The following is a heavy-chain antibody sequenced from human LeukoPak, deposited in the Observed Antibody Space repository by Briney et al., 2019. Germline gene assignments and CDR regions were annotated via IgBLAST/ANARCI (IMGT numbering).Heavy chain of an antibody. CDR1: GFIFGDFY. D-gene: IGHD1-1*01. CDR2: ITSSGDSI. J-gene: IGHJ4*02. V-gene: IGHV3-11*01. Sequence: GGSLRLSCVGSGFIFGDFYMNWIRQAPGKGLEWISFITSSGDSIYYADSVKGRFTVFRDNAKNSLYLQMNSLRAEDTAVYFCAIDPEYSDNWGQGALVSVSS. CDR3: AIDPEYSDN.